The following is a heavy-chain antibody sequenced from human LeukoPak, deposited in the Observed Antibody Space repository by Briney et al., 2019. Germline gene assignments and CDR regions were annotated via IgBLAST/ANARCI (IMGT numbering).Heavy chain of an antibody. CDR3: ARDRSASYYLYYGLDV. CDR2: IHYSGTT. J-gene: IGHJ6*02. CDR1: GGSINSGDSY. D-gene: IGHD2-2*01. Sequence: SETLSLTCTVSGGSINSGDSYWTWIRQPPGKGLEWIGYIHYSGTTYYNPSLKSRVIISVATSKNQFSLKVNSVTAADTAVYYCARDRSASYYLYYGLDVWGQGTTVTVSS. V-gene: IGHV4-30-4*01.